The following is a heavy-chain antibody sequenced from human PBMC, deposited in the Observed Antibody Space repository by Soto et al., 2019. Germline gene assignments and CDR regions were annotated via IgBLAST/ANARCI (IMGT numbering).Heavy chain of an antibody. Sequence: SETLSLTCTVSGGSISSGGYYWSWIRQHPGKGLEWIGYIYYSGSTYYNPSLKSRVTISVDTSKNQFSLKLSSVTAADTAVYYCARGGRGSPGMYVWGQGTTVTVS. V-gene: IGHV4-31*03. CDR3: ARGGRGSPGMYV. CDR1: GGSISSGGYY. J-gene: IGHJ6*02. D-gene: IGHD3-10*01. CDR2: IYYSGST.